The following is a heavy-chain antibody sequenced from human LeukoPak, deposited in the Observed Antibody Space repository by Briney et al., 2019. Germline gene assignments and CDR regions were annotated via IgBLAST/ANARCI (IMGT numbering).Heavy chain of an antibody. Sequence: ASVKVSCKASGYTFTGYYMHWVRQAPGQGLEWMGWINPNSGGTNYAQKFQGRVTMTRDTSISTAYMELSRLRSDDTAVYYCAREYFWSGYYDRNPYYYGMDVWGQGTTVTVSS. J-gene: IGHJ6*02. CDR1: GYTFTGYY. CDR3: AREYFWSGYYDRNPYYYGMDV. V-gene: IGHV1-2*02. D-gene: IGHD3-3*01. CDR2: INPNSGGT.